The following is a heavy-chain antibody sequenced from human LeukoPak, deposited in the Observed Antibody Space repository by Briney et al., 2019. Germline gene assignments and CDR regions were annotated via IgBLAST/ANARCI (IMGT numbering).Heavy chain of an antibody. V-gene: IGHV4-34*01. CDR3: AGGVFVRSSSWYEGYYYYYGMDV. D-gene: IGHD6-13*01. CDR2: INHSGST. CDR1: GGSFSGYY. J-gene: IGHJ6*04. Sequence: PSETLSPTCAVYGGSFSGYYWSWIRQPPGKGLEWIGEINHSGSTNYNPSLKSRVTISVDTSKNQFSLKLSSVTAADTAVYYCAGGVFVRSSSWYEGYYYYYGMDVWGKGTTVTVSS.